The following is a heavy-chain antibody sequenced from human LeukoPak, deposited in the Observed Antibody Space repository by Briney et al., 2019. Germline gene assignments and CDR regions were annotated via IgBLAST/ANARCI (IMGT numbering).Heavy chain of an antibody. CDR2: ISTSGST. V-gene: IGHV4-4*07. CDR1: GDSISTYY. CDR3: ARVARGWNYVDY. J-gene: IGHJ4*02. Sequence: SETLSLTCTISGDSISTYYWSWIRQPAGEGLEWIGRISTSGSTNYNPSLKSRVTMSVDTSKNQFSLKMKSVTAADTAVYYCARVARGWNYVDYWGQGALVTVSS. D-gene: IGHD6-19*01.